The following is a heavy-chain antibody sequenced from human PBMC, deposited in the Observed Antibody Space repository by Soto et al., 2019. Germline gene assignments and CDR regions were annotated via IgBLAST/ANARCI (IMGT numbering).Heavy chain of an antibody. J-gene: IGHJ4*02. D-gene: IGHD2-2*01. CDR2: VNHSGTT. CDR3: ARGIGYCSSINCYSSRRLRFDS. V-gene: IGHV4-34*01. CDR1: GGSFSGYY. Sequence: QVQLQQWGAGLLKPSETLSLTCAVYGGSFSGYYWPWIRQSPEKGLEWIWEVNHSGTTYYNPSLKTRVTISVHTLTNHCSLRMSSVTAADPAVYYCARGIGYCSSINCYSSRRLRFDSLGQGTLVTVSS.